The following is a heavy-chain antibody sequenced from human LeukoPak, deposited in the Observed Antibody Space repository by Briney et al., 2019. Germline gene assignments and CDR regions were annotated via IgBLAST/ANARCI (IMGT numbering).Heavy chain of an antibody. CDR3: AKDREFRDIVVVVAAMTH. CDR1: GFTFSSYG. Sequence: PGGSLRLSCAASGFTFSSYGMHWVRQAPGKGLEWAAFITYDGTNTYYADSVKGRFTISRDNSKNTLYLQMNSLRPEDTAVYYCAKDREFRDIVVVVAAMTHWGQGTLVTVSS. V-gene: IGHV3-30*18. J-gene: IGHJ4*02. D-gene: IGHD2-15*01. CDR2: ITYDGTNT.